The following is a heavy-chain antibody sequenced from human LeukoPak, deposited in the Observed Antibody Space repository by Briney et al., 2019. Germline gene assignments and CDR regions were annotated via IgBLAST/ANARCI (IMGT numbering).Heavy chain of an antibody. CDR1: GYTFTSYY. J-gene: IGHJ4*02. V-gene: IGHV1-46*01. Sequence: ASVKVSCKASGYTFTSYYMHWVRRAPGQGLEWMGIINPSGGSTTYAQKFQGRVTMTRDTSTYTVYMELSSLRSEDTAVYYCARGENLDTAMVKADYWGQGTLVTVSS. D-gene: IGHD5-18*01. CDR3: ARGENLDTAMVKADY. CDR2: INPSGGST.